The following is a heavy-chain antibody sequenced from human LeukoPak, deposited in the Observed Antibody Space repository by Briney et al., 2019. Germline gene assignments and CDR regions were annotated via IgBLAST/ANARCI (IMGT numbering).Heavy chain of an antibody. CDR3: ARDRESDIVVVPAANFDF. Sequence: SETLSLTCTVSGGSISSSSYYWGWIRQPPGKGLEWIGSIYYSGSTYYNPSLKSRVTISVDTSKNQFSLKLSSVTAADTAVYYCARDRESDIVVVPAANFDFWGQGTLVTVSS. CDR2: IYYSGST. V-gene: IGHV4-39*07. J-gene: IGHJ4*02. CDR1: GGSISSSSYY. D-gene: IGHD2-2*01.